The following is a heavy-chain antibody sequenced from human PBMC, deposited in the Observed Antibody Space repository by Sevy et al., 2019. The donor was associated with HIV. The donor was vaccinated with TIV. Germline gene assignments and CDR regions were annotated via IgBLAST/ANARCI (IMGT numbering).Heavy chain of an antibody. CDR2: IYYSGRT. J-gene: IGHJ6*02. CDR1: GGSISSGGYY. D-gene: IGHD5-18*01. CDR3: ARERRDTATGYYYYGMDV. V-gene: IGHV4-31*03. Sequence: SKTLSLTCTVSGGSISSGGYYWSWIRQHPGKGLEWIGYIYYSGRTYYNPSLKSRVTISVDTSKNQFSLKLSSVTAADTAVYYCARERRDTATGYYYYGMDVWGQGTTVTVSS.